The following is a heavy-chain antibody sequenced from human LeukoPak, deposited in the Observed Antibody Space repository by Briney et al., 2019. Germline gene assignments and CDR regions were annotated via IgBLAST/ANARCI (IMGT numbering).Heavy chain of an antibody. CDR1: GGSISSSSYY. D-gene: IGHD3-22*01. CDR2: IYYSGST. Sequence: PSETLSLTCTVSGGSISSSSYYGGWIRQPPGKGLEWIGSIYYSGSTYYNPSLKSRVTISVDTSKNQFSLKLSSVTAADTAVYYCATRYYDSSGYYYGAEYFQHWGQGTLVTVSS. V-gene: IGHV4-39*01. J-gene: IGHJ1*01. CDR3: ATRYYDSSGYYYGAEYFQH.